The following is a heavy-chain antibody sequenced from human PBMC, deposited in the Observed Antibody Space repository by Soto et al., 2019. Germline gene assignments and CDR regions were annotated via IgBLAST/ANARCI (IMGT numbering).Heavy chain of an antibody. V-gene: IGHV3-23*01. D-gene: IGHD6-13*01. CDR2: ISGSGGSS. CDR3: AKVTKRAAAGCYEYYNYGMDV. Sequence: EVQLLESGGALEHPGGSLRLSCAAAGVAFITYAMTWVRQAPGKGLEWVSVISGSGGSSYYAASVKGRFTISRDNSKKTLFLQMNGMRAEDTAVYYCAKVTKRAAAGCYEYYNYGMDVWGQGTTVTVSS. CDR1: GVAFITYA. J-gene: IGHJ6*02.